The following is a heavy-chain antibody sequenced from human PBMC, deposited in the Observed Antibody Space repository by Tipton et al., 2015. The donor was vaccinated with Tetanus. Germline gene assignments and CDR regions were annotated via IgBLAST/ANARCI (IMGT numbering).Heavy chain of an antibody. CDR3: AKTGGVVVVVAAYDY. CDR2: ISGSGGST. J-gene: IGHJ4*02. CDR1: GFTFSSYA. V-gene: IGHV3-23*01. Sequence: SLRLSCAASGFTFSSYAMSWVRQAPGKGLEWVSAISGSGGSTYYADSVKGRFTISRDNSKNTLYLQMNSLRAEDTAVYYCAKTGGVVVVVAAYDYWGQGTLVTVSS. D-gene: IGHD2-15*01.